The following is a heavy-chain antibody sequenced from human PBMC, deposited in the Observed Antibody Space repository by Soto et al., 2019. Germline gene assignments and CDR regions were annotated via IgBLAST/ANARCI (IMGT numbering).Heavy chain of an antibody. D-gene: IGHD1-26*01. Sequence: PSETLSLTCTVSGGSISSYNWSCIRQPPGKGLEWIGYIYYSGSTNYNPSLKSRVTISVDTSKNQFSLKLSSVTAADTAVYYCARAGRNYCDGKDFRGQGTTVTVSS. CDR2: IYYSGST. J-gene: IGHJ6*02. V-gene: IGHV4-59*01. CDR1: GGSISSYN. CDR3: ARAGRNYCDGKDF.